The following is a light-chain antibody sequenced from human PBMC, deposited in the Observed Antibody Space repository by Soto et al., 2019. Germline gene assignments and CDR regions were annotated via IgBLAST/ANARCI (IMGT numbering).Light chain of an antibody. CDR1: SSNIGNNY. CDR3: GTWDNSLSLPYV. J-gene: IGLJ1*01. CDR2: ENN. Sequence: QSVLMQPPSVSAAPGQKVTISCSGSSSNIGNNYVSWYQQLPGTAPKLLIFENNKRPSGIPDRFSASKSGTSATLAITGLQTGDAADYYCGTWDNSLSLPYVFGTGTKVTVL. V-gene: IGLV1-51*02.